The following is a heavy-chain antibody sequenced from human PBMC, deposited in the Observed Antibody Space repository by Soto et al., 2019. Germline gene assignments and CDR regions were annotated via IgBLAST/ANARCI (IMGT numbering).Heavy chain of an antibody. Sequence: PGLSLRLSWVGSWFTFNDYALNRVRQSPGKGLEWVSTISRGGDATYYADSVKGRFTISRDNSKHTLSLLMKSLRAEDSSIYYCARDPAIGAADYWGPATLVTVS. CDR1: WFTFNDYA. D-gene: IGHD2-15*01. V-gene: IGHV3-23*01. J-gene: IGHJ4*02. CDR3: ARDPAIGAADY. CDR2: ISRGGDAT.